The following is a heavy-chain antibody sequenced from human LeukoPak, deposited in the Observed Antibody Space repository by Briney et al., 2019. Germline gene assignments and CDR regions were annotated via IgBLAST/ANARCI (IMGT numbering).Heavy chain of an antibody. CDR3: ARDLRGVARGVIIRGPLDY. CDR1: GFTFSSYA. D-gene: IGHD3-10*01. V-gene: IGHV3-30*04. J-gene: IGHJ4*02. Sequence: GRSLRLSCAASGFTFSSYAMHWVRQAPGKGLEWVAVISYDGSNKYYADSVKGRFTISRDNSKNTLYLQMNSLRAEDTAVYYCARDLRGVARGVIIRGPLDYWGQGTLVTVSS. CDR2: ISYDGSNK.